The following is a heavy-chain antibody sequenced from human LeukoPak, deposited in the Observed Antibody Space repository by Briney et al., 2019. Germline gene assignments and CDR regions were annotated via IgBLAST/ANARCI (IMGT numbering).Heavy chain of an antibody. CDR1: GLTFNRAW. V-gene: IGHV3-7*01. Sequence: GRSLTPSCAPSGLTFNRAWTGWVRHTPENRLEFVANIKEDGSEKYYVDSVKGRFTISRDNTKNSLYLQMDSLRVDDTAIYYRAKDGEGYSWGQGTLVTVSS. CDR3: AKDGEGYS. J-gene: IGHJ4*02. D-gene: IGHD3-10*01. CDR2: IKEDGSEK.